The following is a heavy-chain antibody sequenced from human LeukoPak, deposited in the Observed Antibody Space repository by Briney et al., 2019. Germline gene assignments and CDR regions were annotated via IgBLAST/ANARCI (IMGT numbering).Heavy chain of an antibody. CDR3: ARHSGWSGLDYMDV. V-gene: IGHV4-59*08. Sequence: SETLSLTCTVSGGSISSYYWSWIRQPPGKGLEWIGFIYYNGSTNYNPSLKSRVTISVDTSKNQFSLKLSSVTAADTAVYYCARHSGWSGLDYMDVWGKGTTVTVSS. CDR1: GGSISSYY. D-gene: IGHD6-19*01. CDR2: IYYNGST. J-gene: IGHJ6*03.